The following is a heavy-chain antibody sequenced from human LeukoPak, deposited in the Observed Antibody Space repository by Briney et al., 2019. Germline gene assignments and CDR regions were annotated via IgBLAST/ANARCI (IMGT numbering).Heavy chain of an antibody. J-gene: IGHJ4*02. CDR3: ARSFRSSGSENFDY. D-gene: IGHD3-10*01. CDR2: INSDGSST. V-gene: IGHV3-74*01. Sequence: GGSLRLSCAASGFTFSSYWMHWVRQAPGKGLVWVSRINSDGSSTSYADSVKGRFTISRDNAKDTLYLQMNSLRAEDTAVYYCARSFRSSGSENFDYWGQGALVTVSS. CDR1: GFTFSSYW.